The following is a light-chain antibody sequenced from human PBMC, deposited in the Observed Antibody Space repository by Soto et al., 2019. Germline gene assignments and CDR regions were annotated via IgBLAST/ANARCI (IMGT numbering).Light chain of an antibody. CDR2: DVS. J-gene: IGLJ2*01. CDR1: SSDVGGYNY. Sequence: QSALTQPASVSGSPGQSITISCTGTSSDVGGYNYISWYQQHPGKAHKLMIYDVSNRPAGVSNRFAGSKSGNTASLTSSGLQADDEADYYCSSYTSSSTRVVFGGGTKLTVL. CDR3: SSYTSSSTRVV. V-gene: IGLV2-14*01.